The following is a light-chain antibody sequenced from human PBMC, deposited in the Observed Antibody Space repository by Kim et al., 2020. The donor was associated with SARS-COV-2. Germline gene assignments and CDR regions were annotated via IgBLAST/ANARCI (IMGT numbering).Light chain of an antibody. CDR1: QSVSIY. Sequence: EVVLTQSPGTLSLSPGERATLSCRASQSVSIYLDWFQQKPGQAPRLLIYDASNRATGIPARFSGSGSGTDFTLTISSLEPEDFAVYYCQQRGNWVTFGQGTRLDIK. CDR3: QQRGNWVT. J-gene: IGKJ5*01. CDR2: DAS. V-gene: IGKV3-11*01.